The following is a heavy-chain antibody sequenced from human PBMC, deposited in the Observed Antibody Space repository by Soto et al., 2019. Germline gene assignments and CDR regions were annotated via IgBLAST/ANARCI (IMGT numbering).Heavy chain of an antibody. CDR1: GYTFTGYY. D-gene: IGHD2-21*01. J-gene: IGHJ4*02. CDR3: ARATSVSQGGGYCLGY. Sequence: QVQLVQSGAEVKKPGAAVKVSCKASGYTFTGYYMHWVRQAPGKGLEWMGWINPNSGGTNYAQKFQGWVTLTRDTSISTAYMELSRLRSDDTAVYYSARATSVSQGGGYCLGYWGQGTLVTVAS. CDR2: INPNSGGT. V-gene: IGHV1-2*04.